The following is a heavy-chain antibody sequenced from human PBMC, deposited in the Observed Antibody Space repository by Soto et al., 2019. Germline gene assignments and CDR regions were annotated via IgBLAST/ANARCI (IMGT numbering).Heavy chain of an antibody. CDR1: GFTFTSHE. D-gene: IGHD3-16*01. J-gene: IGHJ3*02. CDR2: INGGGSSI. V-gene: IGHV3-48*03. Sequence: EMHLVESGGGWVQPGGSLRLSCAASGFTFTSHEMNWVRQAPGKGPEWLSYINGGGSSIYYADSVKGRFTISRDNSKNRLYLQMNILRAEDTAVYYCAKDVLTSPRAFDIWGQGTMVTVSS. CDR3: AKDVLTSPRAFDI.